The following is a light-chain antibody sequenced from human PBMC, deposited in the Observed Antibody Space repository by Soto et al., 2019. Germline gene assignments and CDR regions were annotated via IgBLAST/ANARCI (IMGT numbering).Light chain of an antibody. J-gene: IGLJ1*01. Sequence: QSALTQPASVSVSLGQSNTISCTGTTRDIAGYNYISWYQQLPGKAPKLMIYQVTIRPSGISNRFSGSKSGNTASLTISGLQAEDEADYYCTSFSSSTSLYVFGTGTKVTVL. V-gene: IGLV2-14*01. CDR2: QVT. CDR3: TSFSSSTSLYV. CDR1: TRDIAGYNY.